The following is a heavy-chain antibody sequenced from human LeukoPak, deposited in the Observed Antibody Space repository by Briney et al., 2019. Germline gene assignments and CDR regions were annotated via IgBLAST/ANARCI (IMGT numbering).Heavy chain of an antibody. CDR2: IYPGDSDT. D-gene: IGHD3-16*01. Sequence: GESLKISCKGSGYSFTSYWIGWVRQMPGKGLEWMGIIYPGDSDTRYSPSFQGQVTISADKSISTAYLQWSSPKASDTAMYYCASWGGFFPGPNGDLPSRSAFDIWGQGTMVTVSS. CDR1: GYSFTSYW. CDR3: ASWGGFFPGPNGDLPSRSAFDI. J-gene: IGHJ3*02. V-gene: IGHV5-51*01.